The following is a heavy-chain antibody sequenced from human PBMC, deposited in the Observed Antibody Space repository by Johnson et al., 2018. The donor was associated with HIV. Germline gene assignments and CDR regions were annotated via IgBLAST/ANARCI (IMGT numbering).Heavy chain of an antibody. CDR2: ISWNSGSI. CDR1: GFTFDDYA. V-gene: IGHV3-9*01. D-gene: IGHD5-18*01. Sequence: VQLVESGGGLVQPGGSLRLSCAASGFTFDDYAMHWVRQAPGKGLEWVSGISWNSGSIGYADSVKGRFTISRDNAKNSLYLQMNSLRAEDTAVYYCARGGYSPDDAFDIWGQGTMVTVSS. J-gene: IGHJ3*02. CDR3: ARGGYSPDDAFDI.